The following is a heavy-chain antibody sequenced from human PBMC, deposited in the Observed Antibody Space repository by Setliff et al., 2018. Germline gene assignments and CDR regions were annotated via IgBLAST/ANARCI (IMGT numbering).Heavy chain of an antibody. CDR3: ARALGIRAPLDF. D-gene: IGHD7-27*01. J-gene: IGHJ4*02. CDR1: GDSITDYY. V-gene: IGHV4-59*01. CDR2: TYESRTS. Sequence: PSETLSLTCSVSGDSITDYYWTWIRQPPGKGLEWIGHTYESRTSNYNPSLNGRVTISGDTSKDEVTLKLTSVAAADTAVYYCARALGIRAPLDFWGQGTLVTVSS.